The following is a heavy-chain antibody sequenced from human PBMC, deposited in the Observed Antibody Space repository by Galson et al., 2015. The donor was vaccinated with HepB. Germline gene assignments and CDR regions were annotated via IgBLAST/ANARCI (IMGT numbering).Heavy chain of an antibody. D-gene: IGHD3-10*01. Sequence: SLRLSCAASGFTFRSYAMHWVRQAPGKGLEWVTTIWYDGSNKYYADSVKGRFTISRDNSKSALYLQMNGLRVEDTAVYYCVRDRYYGSSRTYFDNWGQGTLVTVSS. J-gene: IGHJ4*02. CDR1: GFTFRSYA. V-gene: IGHV3-33*08. CDR3: VRDRYYGSSRTYFDN. CDR2: IWYDGSNK.